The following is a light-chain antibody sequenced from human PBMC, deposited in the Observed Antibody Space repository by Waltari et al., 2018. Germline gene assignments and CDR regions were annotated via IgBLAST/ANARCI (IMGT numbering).Light chain of an antibody. CDR1: QTVRTTY. J-gene: IGKJ4*01. CDR2: GAS. Sequence: EIVLTQSPGTLSLSPGERATLSCRASQTVRTTYLAWYQQKPGQAPTLLIYGASSRATGIPDRFSGSGAGTVFSLTISSLEPEDFAVYCCQQYDISPLTFGGGTKVEIK. CDR3: QQYDISPLT. V-gene: IGKV3-20*01.